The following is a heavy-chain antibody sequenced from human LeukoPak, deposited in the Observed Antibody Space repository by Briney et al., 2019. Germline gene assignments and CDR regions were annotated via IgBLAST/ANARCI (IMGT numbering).Heavy chain of an antibody. CDR1: GYTFTGYY. V-gene: IGHV1-2*02. J-gene: IGHJ6*03. Sequence: ASVKVSCKASGYTFTGYYMHWVRQAPGQGLEWMGWVNPNSGGTNYAQKFQGRVTMTRDTSISTAYMELSRLRSDDTAVYYCARDAGVTMVRGVIMDPYYYMDVWGKGTTVTVSS. CDR3: ARDAGVTMVRGVIMDPYYYMDV. D-gene: IGHD3-10*01. CDR2: VNPNSGGT.